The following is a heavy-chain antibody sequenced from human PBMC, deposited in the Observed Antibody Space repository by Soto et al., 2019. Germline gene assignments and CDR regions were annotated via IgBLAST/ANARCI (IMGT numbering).Heavy chain of an antibody. D-gene: IGHD6-6*01. J-gene: IGHJ4*02. V-gene: IGHV1-2*02. CDR3: ARGRWAARPPNDY. CDR1: GYTFTGYY. CDR2: INPNSGGT. Sequence: ASVKVSCKASGYTFTGYYMHWVRQAPGQGLEWMGWINPNSGGTNYAQKFQGRVTMTRDTSISTAYMELSRLRSDDTAVYYCARGRWAARPPNDYWGLGTLVTVSS.